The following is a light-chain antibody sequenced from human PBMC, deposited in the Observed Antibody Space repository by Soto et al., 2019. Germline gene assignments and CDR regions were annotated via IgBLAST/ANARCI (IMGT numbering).Light chain of an antibody. Sequence: EIVLTQSPGTLSLSPGEGATLSCRASQSVSSSSLTWYQQKRGQAPRLLIYDVSTRATGVPDRFSGSGSGTDFTLTISRLEPEDFAVYYCNQYHTSSTFGEGTKVEIK. CDR3: NQYHTSST. CDR1: QSVSSSS. J-gene: IGKJ4*01. CDR2: DVS. V-gene: IGKV3-20*01.